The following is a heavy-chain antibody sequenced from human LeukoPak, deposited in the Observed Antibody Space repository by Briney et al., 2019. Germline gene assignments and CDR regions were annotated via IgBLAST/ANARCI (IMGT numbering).Heavy chain of an antibody. CDR2: IYYSGST. CDR3: ARAVEGVVVVAADAFDI. D-gene: IGHD2-15*01. V-gene: IGHV4-59*01. Sequence: SETLSLTCTVSGGSISSYYWSWIRQPPGKGLEWIGYIYYSGSTNYNPSLKSRVTISVDTSKNQFSLKLSSVTAADTPVYYCARAVEGVVVVAADAFDIWGQGTMVTVSS. J-gene: IGHJ3*02. CDR1: GGSISSYY.